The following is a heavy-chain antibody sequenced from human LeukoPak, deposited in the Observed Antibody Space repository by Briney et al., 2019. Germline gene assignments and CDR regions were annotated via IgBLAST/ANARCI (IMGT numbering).Heavy chain of an antibody. CDR3: ARMAVSGRDNWFDP. J-gene: IGHJ5*02. Sequence: GSVKASSTPSGYTSTSFDINCVRQATGQGLEWMGWLSPNSGNTGSTQKFQGRVTITRNTSINTACMELSSLRSDDTAVYYCARMAVSGRDNWFDPWGPGSLVTVSS. CDR1: GYTSTSFD. V-gene: IGHV1-8*03. CDR2: LSPNSGNT. D-gene: IGHD6-19*01.